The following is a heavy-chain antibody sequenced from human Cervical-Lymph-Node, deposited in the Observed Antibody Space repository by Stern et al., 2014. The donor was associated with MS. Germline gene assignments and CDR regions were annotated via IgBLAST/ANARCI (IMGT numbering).Heavy chain of an antibody. D-gene: IGHD2-15*01. V-gene: IGHV3-74*02. CDR2: INSDGSST. CDR3: ARGRVSYYYGMDV. Sequence: EVQLVQSGGGLVQPGGSLRLSCAASGFTFSNYWMHWVRQAPGKELDWVSRINSDGSSTSYADSVKGRFTISRDNAKNTLYLQMNSLRAEDTAVYYCARGRVSYYYGMDVWGQGTTVTVSS. J-gene: IGHJ6*02. CDR1: GFTFSNYW.